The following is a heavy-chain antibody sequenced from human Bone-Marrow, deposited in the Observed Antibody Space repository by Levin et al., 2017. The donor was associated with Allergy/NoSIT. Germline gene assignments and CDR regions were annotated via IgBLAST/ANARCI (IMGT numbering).Heavy chain of an antibody. J-gene: IGHJ4*02. CDR1: GFSLSSSPVG. CDR2: IYWDDDK. D-gene: IGHD1-26*01. CDR3: AHRNGAGSRGGWETFYLDY. Sequence: SGPTLVKPTQTLSLTCTFSGFSLSSSPVGVAWIRQPPGKALEWLAVIYWDDDKRYSPSLRSRPTITKDTSKNQVVLTMTNMDPADTATYFCAHRNGAGSRGGWETFYLDYWGQGILVTVSS. V-gene: IGHV2-5*02.